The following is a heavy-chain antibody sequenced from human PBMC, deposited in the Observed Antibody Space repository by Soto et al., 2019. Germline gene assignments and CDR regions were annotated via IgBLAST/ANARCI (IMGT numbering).Heavy chain of an antibody. Sequence: QVQLVESGGGVVQPGRSLRLSCAASGFTFSSYGMHWVRQAPGKGLEWVAVISYDGSNKYYADSVKGRFTISRDNSKNTLYLQMNSLRAEDTAVYYCAKDRLGYDFPYYCYGMDVWGQGTTVTVSS. CDR2: ISYDGSNK. D-gene: IGHD5-12*01. J-gene: IGHJ6*02. CDR3: AKDRLGYDFPYYCYGMDV. CDR1: GFTFSSYG. V-gene: IGHV3-30*18.